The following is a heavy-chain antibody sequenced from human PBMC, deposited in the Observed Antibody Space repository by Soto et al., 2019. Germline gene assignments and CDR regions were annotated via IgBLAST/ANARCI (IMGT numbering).Heavy chain of an antibody. CDR3: ARQNGIVVVPAAMPFDY. CDR1: GGSISSSSYY. V-gene: IGHV4-39*01. Sequence: SETLSLTCTVSGGSISSSSYYWGWIRQPPGKGLEWIGSIYYSGSTYYNPSLKSRVTISVDTSKNQFSLKLSSVTAADTAVYYCARQNGIVVVPAAMPFDYWGQGTLVTVSS. J-gene: IGHJ4*02. CDR2: IYYSGST. D-gene: IGHD2-2*01.